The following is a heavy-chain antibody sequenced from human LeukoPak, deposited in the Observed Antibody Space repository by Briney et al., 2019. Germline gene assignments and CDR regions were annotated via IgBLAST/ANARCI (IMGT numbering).Heavy chain of an antibody. CDR2: IRWTSGSI. CDR1: GLTPATNA. V-gene: IGHV3-9*02. CDR3: ARGGGMTAVNRGGGDAFDS. J-gene: IGHJ3*02. Sequence: PPRSLRLSCPVSGLTPATNAMHWDRHAPKKGLEWVSGIRWTSGSIGYAASVKSRSTISRGTAKTPPYLQMNRLTAKHTSFYYRARGGGMTAVNRGGGDAFDSWGQGTMVTVSS. D-gene: IGHD4-17*01.